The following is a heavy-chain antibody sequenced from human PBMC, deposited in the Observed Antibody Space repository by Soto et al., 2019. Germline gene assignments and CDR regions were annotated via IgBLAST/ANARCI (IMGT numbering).Heavy chain of an antibody. V-gene: IGHV3-33*01. CDR1: GFTFSSYG. CDR3: ARGYCSGGSCYPTFNGMDV. D-gene: IGHD2-15*01. Sequence: GGSLRLSCAASGFTFSSYGMHWVRQAPGKGLEWVAVIWYDGSNKYYADSVKGRFTISRDNSKNTLYLQMNSLRAVDTAVYYCARGYCSGGSCYPTFNGMDVWGQGTTVTVSS. J-gene: IGHJ6*02. CDR2: IWYDGSNK.